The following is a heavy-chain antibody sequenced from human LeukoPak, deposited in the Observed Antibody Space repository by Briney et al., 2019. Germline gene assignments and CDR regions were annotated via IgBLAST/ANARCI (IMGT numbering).Heavy chain of an antibody. CDR2: IYYSGST. Sequence: KALETLSLTCTVSGGSISSYYWSWIRQPPGKGLEWIGYIYYSGSTNYNPSLKSRVTISVDTSKNQFSLKLSSVTAADTAVYYCARGNYYDSSGYYYTRPLGLLDYWGQGTLVTVSS. CDR1: GGSISSYY. V-gene: IGHV4-59*12. J-gene: IGHJ4*02. CDR3: ARGNYYDSSGYYYTRPLGLLDY. D-gene: IGHD3-22*01.